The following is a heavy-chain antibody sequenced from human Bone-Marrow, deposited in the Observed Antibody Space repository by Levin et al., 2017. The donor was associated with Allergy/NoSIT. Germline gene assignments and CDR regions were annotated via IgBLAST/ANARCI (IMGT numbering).Heavy chain of an antibody. D-gene: IGHD5-18*01. V-gene: IGHV4-61*01. CDR2: IYYSGST. CDR1: GGSVSSGSYY. Sequence: PSETLSLTCTVSGGSVSSGSYYWSWIRQPPGKGLEWIGYIYYSGSTNYNPSLKSRVTISVDTSKNQFSLKLSSVTAADTAVYYCARASGAYSYGYYWFDPWGQGTLVTVSS. CDR3: ARASGAYSYGYYWFDP. J-gene: IGHJ5*02.